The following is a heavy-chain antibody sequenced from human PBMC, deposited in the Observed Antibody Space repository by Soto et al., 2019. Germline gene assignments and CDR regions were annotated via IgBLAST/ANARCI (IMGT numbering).Heavy chain of an antibody. D-gene: IGHD2-21*02. CDR3: ARDYHIVVVTGCGVI. J-gene: IGHJ3*02. Sequence: PGGSLRLSCAASGFTFSSYAMHWVRQAPGKGLEWVAVISYDGSNKYYADSVKGRFTISRDNSKNTLYLQMNSLRAEDTAVYYCARDYHIVVVTGCGVIWGQGTMVTVSS. CDR2: ISYDGSNK. CDR1: GFTFSSYA. V-gene: IGHV3-30-3*01.